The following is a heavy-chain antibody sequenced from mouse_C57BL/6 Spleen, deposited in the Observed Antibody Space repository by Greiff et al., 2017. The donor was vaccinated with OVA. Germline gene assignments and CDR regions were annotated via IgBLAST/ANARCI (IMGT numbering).Heavy chain of an antibody. J-gene: IGHJ1*03. CDR2: INPSNGGT. Sequence: QVQLKQPGTELVKPGASVKLSCKASGYTFTSYWMHWVKQRPGQGLEWIGNINPSNGGTNYNEKFKSKATLTVDKSSSTAYMQLSSLTSEDSAVYYCARGDYYGSSYWYFDVWGTGTTVTVSS. D-gene: IGHD1-1*01. CDR1: GYTFTSYW. CDR3: ARGDYYGSSYWYFDV. V-gene: IGHV1-53*01.